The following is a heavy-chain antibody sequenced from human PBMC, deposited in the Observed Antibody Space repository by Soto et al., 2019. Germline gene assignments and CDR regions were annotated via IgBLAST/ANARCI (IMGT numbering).Heavy chain of an antibody. V-gene: IGHV3-48*02. D-gene: IGHD4-17*01. CDR2: ISSSSSTI. CDR3: ARLVDYGGNYYFDY. CDR1: GFTFSSYS. Sequence: GESLKISCAASGFTFSSYSMNWVRQAPGKGLEWVSYISSSSSTIYYADSVKGRFTISRDNAKNSLYLQMNSLRDEDTAVYYCARLVDYGGNYYFDYWGQGTLVTVSS. J-gene: IGHJ4*02.